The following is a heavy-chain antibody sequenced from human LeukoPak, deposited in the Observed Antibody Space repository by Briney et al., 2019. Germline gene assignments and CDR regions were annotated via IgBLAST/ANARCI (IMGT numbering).Heavy chain of an antibody. CDR1: GFTFSTYG. D-gene: IGHD1-26*01. CDR2: ITASGDGT. CDR3: ARDPGIPYSGSYGRLFDY. Sequence: GGSLRLSCAASGFTFSTYGMSWVRQAPGKGLQRVSGITASGDGTYYADSVKGRFTISRDNSKNTLYLQMNSLRAEDTAVYYCARDPGIPYSGSYGRLFDYWGQGTLVTVSS. J-gene: IGHJ4*02. V-gene: IGHV3-23*01.